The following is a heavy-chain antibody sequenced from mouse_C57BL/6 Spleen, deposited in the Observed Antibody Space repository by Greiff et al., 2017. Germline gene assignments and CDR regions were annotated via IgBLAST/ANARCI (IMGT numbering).Heavy chain of an antibody. Sequence: EVNLVESEGGLVQPGSSMKLSCTASGFTFSDYYMAWVRQVPEKGLEWVANINYDGSSTYYLDSLKSRFIISRDNAKNILYLQMSSLKSEDTATYYCARSRTGYFDYWGQGTTLTVSS. CDR1: GFTFSDYY. V-gene: IGHV5-16*01. CDR3: ARSRTGYFDY. CDR2: INYDGSST. J-gene: IGHJ2*01.